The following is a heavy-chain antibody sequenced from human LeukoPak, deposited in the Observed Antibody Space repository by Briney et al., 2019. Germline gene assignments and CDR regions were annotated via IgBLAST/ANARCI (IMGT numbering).Heavy chain of an antibody. J-gene: IGHJ4*02. D-gene: IGHD2-15*01. Sequence: GGSLRLSCAASGFTFSSYAMSWVRQAPGKGLEWVSGINWNGGSTGYADSVKGRFTISRDNANNSLYLQMNSLRAEDTALYHCARDSTDRGSDYWGQGTLVTVSS. CDR1: GFTFSSYA. V-gene: IGHV3-20*01. CDR2: INWNGGST. CDR3: ARDSTDRGSDY.